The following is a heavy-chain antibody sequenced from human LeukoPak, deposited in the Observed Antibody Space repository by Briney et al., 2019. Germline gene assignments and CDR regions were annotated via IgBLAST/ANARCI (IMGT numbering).Heavy chain of an antibody. V-gene: IGHV3-30*03. Sequence: GRSLRLSCAASGLTFSSYGMHWVRQAPGKGLEWVAVISYDGSNKYYADSVKGRFTISRDNSKNTLYLQMNSLRAEDTAVYYCAYDSSGPKEDFDYWGQGTLVTVSS. CDR2: ISYDGSNK. D-gene: IGHD3-22*01. J-gene: IGHJ4*02. CDR3: AYDSSGPKEDFDY. CDR1: GLTFSSYG.